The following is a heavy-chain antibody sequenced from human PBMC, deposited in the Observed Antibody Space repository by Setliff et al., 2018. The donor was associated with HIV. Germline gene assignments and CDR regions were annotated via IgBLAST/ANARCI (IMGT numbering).Heavy chain of an antibody. CDR2: IYWNNNK. V-gene: IGHV2-5*01. J-gene: IGHJ4*02. Sequence: SGPTLVNPTQTLTLTCTFSGLSLSTSGVGVGWIRQSPGKALEWLAFIYWNNNKHYSTSLKSRLTVTKDTSKNRVVFTMTNMDPVDAATYYCAYSGRQLRGPYFDFWGQGTPVTVPQ. CDR1: GLSLSTSGVG. D-gene: IGHD1-1*01. CDR3: AYSGRQLRGPYFDF.